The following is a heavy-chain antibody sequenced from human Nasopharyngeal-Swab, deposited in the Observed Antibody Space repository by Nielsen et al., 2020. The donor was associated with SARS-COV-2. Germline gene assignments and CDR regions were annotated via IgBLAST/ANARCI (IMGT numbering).Heavy chain of an antibody. Sequence: GGSLRLSCAASGFTFSSYEMNWVRQAPGKGLEWVSYISSSGSTIYYADSVKGRFTISRDNAENSLYLQMNSLRAEDTAVYYCAREPRGVIQNIDYWGQGTLVTVSS. J-gene: IGHJ4*02. V-gene: IGHV3-48*03. CDR2: ISSSGSTI. D-gene: IGHD3-10*01. CDR1: GFTFSSYE. CDR3: AREPRGVIQNIDY.